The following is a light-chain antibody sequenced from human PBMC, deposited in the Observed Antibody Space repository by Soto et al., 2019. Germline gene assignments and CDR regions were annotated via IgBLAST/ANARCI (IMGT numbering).Light chain of an antibody. CDR1: SSDVGGYNY. V-gene: IGLV2-14*03. CDR3: SSYTSSSTLV. CDR2: YVS. J-gene: IGLJ2*01. Sequence: QSVLTQPASVSGSPGQSITISCTGTSSDVGGYNYVSWYQQHPGKAPKLMIYYVSNRPSGVSNRFSGYKSGNTASLTISGLQAEDEADYYGSSYTSSSTLVFGGGTKVTVL.